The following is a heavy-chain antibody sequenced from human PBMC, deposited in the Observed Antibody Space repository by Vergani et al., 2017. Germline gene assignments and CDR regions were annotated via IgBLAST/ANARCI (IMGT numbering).Heavy chain of an antibody. D-gene: IGHD5-18*01. CDR3: ARGGYSYGYSPGYYFDY. CDR2: IYYSGST. J-gene: IGHJ4*02. V-gene: IGHV4-31*03. CDR1: GGSISSGGYY. Sequence: QVQLQESGPGLVKPSEPLSLTCTVSGGSISSGGYYWSWIRQHPGKGLEWIGYIYYSGSTYYNPSLKSRVTISVDTSKNQFSLKLSSVTAADTAVYYCARGGYSYGYSPGYYFDYWGQGTLVTVSS.